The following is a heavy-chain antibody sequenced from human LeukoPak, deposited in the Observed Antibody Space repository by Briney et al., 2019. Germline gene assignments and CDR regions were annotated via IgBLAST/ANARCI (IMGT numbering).Heavy chain of an antibody. CDR2: ISAYNGNT. V-gene: IGHV1-18*01. D-gene: IGHD3-3*01. CDR1: GYTLTSYG. Sequence: ASVKVSCKASGYTLTSYGISWVRQAPGQGLEWRGWISAYNGNTNYAQKLQGRVTMTTDTSTSTAYMELRSLRSDDTAVYYCARQERGDFWSGYYPAGTDYWGQGTLVTVSS. J-gene: IGHJ4*02. CDR3: ARQERGDFWSGYYPAGTDY.